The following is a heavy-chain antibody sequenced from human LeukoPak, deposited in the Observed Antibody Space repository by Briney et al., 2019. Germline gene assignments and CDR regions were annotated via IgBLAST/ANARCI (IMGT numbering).Heavy chain of an antibody. CDR3: AKEVAAGRKGIDY. D-gene: IGHD6-6*01. J-gene: IGHJ4*02. CDR1: GFTFSSYA. Sequence: GGSLRLSCAASGFTFSSYAMSWVRQAPGKGLEWVSGITGSGGGTYYADSVKGRFTISRDRSSSTLFLQMKSLRAEDTATYYCAKEVAAGRKGIDYWGQGILVTVSS. CDR2: ITGSGGGT. V-gene: IGHV3-23*01.